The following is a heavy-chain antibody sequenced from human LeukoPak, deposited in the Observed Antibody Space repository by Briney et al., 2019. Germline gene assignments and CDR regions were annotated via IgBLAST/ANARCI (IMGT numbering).Heavy chain of an antibody. CDR1: GGSISGTNW. D-gene: IGHD1-26*01. CDR2: ISLRGLT. CDR3: SRESGPFSPFGF. V-gene: IGHV4-4*02. Sequence: SGTLSLTCGVSGGSISGTNWWSWGRQPPGQGLEWIGEISLRGLTNYNPSLRSRLTMSLDESKNQVSLNLTSVTAADTAVYYCSRESGPFSPFGFWGQGTLVSVHS. J-gene: IGHJ4*02.